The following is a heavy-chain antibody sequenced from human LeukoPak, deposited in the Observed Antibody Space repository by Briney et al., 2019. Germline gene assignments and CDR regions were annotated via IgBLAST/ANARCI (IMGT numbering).Heavy chain of an antibody. CDR2: FDPEDGET. CDR3: ATDLITGAYGHY. Sequence: EASVKVSCKVSGYTLTELSMHWVRQAPGKGLEWMGGFDPEDGETIYAQKFQGRVTMTEDTSTDTAYMELSSLRSEDTAVYCCATDLITGAYGHYWGQGTLVTVSS. CDR1: GYTLTELS. D-gene: IGHD1-14*01. V-gene: IGHV1-24*01. J-gene: IGHJ4*02.